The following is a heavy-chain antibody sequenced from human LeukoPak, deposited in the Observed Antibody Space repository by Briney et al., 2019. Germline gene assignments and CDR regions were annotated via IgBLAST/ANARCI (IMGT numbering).Heavy chain of an antibody. D-gene: IGHD6-19*01. CDR1: GFTFDDYG. V-gene: IGHV3-20*04. CDR3: GRDLSGWYGPDY. Sequence: GGSLRLSCAASGFTFDDYGMSWVRQAPGKGLEWVSGINCNGGNTGYADSVKGRFTISRDNAKNSLYLQMDSLRAEDTALYYCGRDLSGWYGPDYWGQGTLVTVSS. J-gene: IGHJ4*02. CDR2: INCNGGNT.